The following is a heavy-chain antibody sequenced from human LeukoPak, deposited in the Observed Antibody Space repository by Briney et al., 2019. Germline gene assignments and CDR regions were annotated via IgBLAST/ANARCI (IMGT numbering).Heavy chain of an antibody. J-gene: IGHJ5*02. CDR2: IYYSGST. CDR1: GGSINSNSHY. D-gene: IGHD4-17*01. Sequence: SETLSLACPVSGGSINSNSHYWDWLRQPPGKGLEFIGSIYYSGSTYYNPSLKGRATISVDTSQNQVSLKLNSVTAADTAVYFCARLFGDSRVSGSWGPGTRVTVSS. CDR3: ARLFGDSRVSGS. V-gene: IGHV4-39*01.